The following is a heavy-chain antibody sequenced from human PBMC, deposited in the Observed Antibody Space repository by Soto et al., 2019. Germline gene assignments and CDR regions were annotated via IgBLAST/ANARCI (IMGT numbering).Heavy chain of an antibody. J-gene: IGHJ4*02. Sequence: QVQLQESGPGLMKPSETLSLTCTVSGASITSSSYWSWIRQPAGTGLGWIGRFSLSGTTNYNPSLRSRDTMSADVSKNQFSLRLTSVTAADTALYYCARGMTPPGAPAWYYFDSWGQGTLVTVSS. CDR2: FSLSGTT. V-gene: IGHV4-4*07. CDR3: ARGMTPPGAPAWYYFDS. D-gene: IGHD2-8*02. CDR1: GASITSSSY.